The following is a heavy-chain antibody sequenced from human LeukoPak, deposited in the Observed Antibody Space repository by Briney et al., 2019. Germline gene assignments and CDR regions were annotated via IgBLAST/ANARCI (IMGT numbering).Heavy chain of an antibody. CDR2: IRYDGSNK. CDR3: AKPYDFWSGYHTFDY. D-gene: IGHD3-3*01. CDR1: GFTFSSYG. J-gene: IGHJ4*02. Sequence: QPGGSLRLSCAASGFTFSSYGMHWVRQAPGKGLEWVAFIRYDGSNKYYADSVKGRFTISRDNSKNTLHLQMNSLRAEDTAVYYCAKPYDFWSGYHTFDYWGQGTLVTVSS. V-gene: IGHV3-30*02.